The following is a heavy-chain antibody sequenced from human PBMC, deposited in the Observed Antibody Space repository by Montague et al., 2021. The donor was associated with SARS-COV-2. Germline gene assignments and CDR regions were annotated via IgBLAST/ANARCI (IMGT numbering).Heavy chain of an antibody. CDR2: IYYSGST. D-gene: IGHD1-26*01. Sequence: TLSLTCTVSGGSISSGGYHWSWIRQLPGKGLEWIGYIYYSGSTYYNPSLKSRVTISVDTSKNQFSLRLSSVTAADTAVYYCARDSRLVGATTRLDYWGQGTLVTVSS. V-gene: IGHV4-31*03. J-gene: IGHJ4*02. CDR1: GGSISSGGYH. CDR3: ARDSRLVGATTRLDY.